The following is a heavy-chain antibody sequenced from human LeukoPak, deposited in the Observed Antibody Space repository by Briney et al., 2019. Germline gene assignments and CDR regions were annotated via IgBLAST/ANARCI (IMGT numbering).Heavy chain of an antibody. D-gene: IGHD3-9*01. CDR3: ARDGDQLRYFDWLKTPGWFDP. Sequence: ASVKVSCKASGYTFTGYYMHWVRQAPGQGLEWMGWINPNSGGTNYAQKFQGRVTMTRDTSISTAYMELSRLRSDDTAVYYCARDGDQLRYFDWLKTPGWFDPWGQGTLVTVSS. CDR2: INPNSGGT. CDR1: GYTFTGYY. J-gene: IGHJ5*02. V-gene: IGHV1-2*02.